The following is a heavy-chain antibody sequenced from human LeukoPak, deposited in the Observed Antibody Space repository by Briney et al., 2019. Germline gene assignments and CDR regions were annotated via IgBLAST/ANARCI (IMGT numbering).Heavy chain of an antibody. V-gene: IGHV3-23*01. J-gene: IGHJ6*02. Sequence: GGSLRLSCAASGFTFSNYALSWVRQAPGKGLEWVSCISYSGSTHYTDSVKGRFTISRDNPKNTLYLQMNSLRAEVTAVYYCAKSPGGSGIAYGLDVWGQGTTVTVSS. CDR3: AKSPGGSGIAYGLDV. CDR1: GFTFSNYA. CDR2: ISYSGST. D-gene: IGHD6-13*01.